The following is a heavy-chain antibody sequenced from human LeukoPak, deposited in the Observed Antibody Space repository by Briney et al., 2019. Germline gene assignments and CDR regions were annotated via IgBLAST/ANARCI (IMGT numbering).Heavy chain of an antibody. CDR3: TTDPRGNDYYDSSGYYPPRDY. V-gene: IGHV3-73*01. D-gene: IGHD3-22*01. CDR2: IRSKGNNYAT. CDR1: GFTFSGSS. Sequence: GGSLKLSCAASGFTFSGSSMHWVRQASGKGLEWVGRIRSKGNNYATVYAASVKGRFTISRDDSKNTAYLQMNSLKTEDTAVYYCTTDPRGNDYYDSSGYYPPRDYWGQGTLVTVSS. J-gene: IGHJ4*02.